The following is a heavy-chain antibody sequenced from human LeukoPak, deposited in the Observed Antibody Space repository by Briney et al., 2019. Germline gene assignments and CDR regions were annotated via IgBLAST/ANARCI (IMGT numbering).Heavy chain of an antibody. V-gene: IGHV3-33*01. CDR3: ASSAGALIDC. CDR2: IWFDGSNK. J-gene: IGHJ4*02. Sequence: GRSLRLSCAASGFTFSNYDMHWVRQAPGKGLEWVAVIWFDGSNKFYADSVKGRFTISRDNSKNTLSLQMNSLRAEDTAVYYCASSAGALIDCWGQGTLVIVSS. CDR1: GFTFSNYD. D-gene: IGHD6-19*01.